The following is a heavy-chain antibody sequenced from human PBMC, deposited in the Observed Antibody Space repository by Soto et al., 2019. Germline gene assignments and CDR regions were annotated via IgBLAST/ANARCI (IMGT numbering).Heavy chain of an antibody. CDR2: TNHSGST. J-gene: IGHJ6*02. Sequence: SETLSLTCAVYGGSFSGYYWSWIRQPPGKGLGWIGETNHSGSTNYNPSLKSRVTISVDTSKNQFSLKLSSVTAADTAVYYCARGGVAVAGSAYYGMDVWGQGTTVTVSS. D-gene: IGHD6-19*01. V-gene: IGHV4-34*01. CDR3: ARGGVAVAGSAYYGMDV. CDR1: GGSFSGYY.